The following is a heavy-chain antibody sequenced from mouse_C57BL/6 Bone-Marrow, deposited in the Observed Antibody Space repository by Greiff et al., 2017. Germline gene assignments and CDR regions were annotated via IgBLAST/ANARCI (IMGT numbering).Heavy chain of an antibody. CDR2: IYPGDGDT. CDR3: ARFYYYGRDGYFDV. V-gene: IGHV1-82*01. Sequence: VQLQESGPELVKPGASVKISCKASGYAFSSSWMNWVKQRPGKGLEWIGRIYPGDGDTNYNGKFKGKATLTADKSSSTAYRQLSSLTSEDSAVYCSARFYYYGRDGYFDVWGTGTTGTVAS. D-gene: IGHD1-1*01. J-gene: IGHJ1*03. CDR1: GYAFSSSW.